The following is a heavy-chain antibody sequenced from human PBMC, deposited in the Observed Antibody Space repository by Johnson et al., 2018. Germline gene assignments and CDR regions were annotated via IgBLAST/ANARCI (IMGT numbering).Heavy chain of an antibody. CDR2: IYPGDSDT. CDR1: GYSFTSYW. D-gene: IGHD3-10*01. V-gene: IGHV5-51*03. CDR3: ARPRDEGDYYYYMDV. J-gene: IGHJ6*03. Sequence: VQLVQSGAEVKKPGESLKISCKGSGYSFTSYWIGWVRQMPGKGLEWMGIIYPGDSDTRYSPSFQGQVTIAADKSISTAYLQWSSLKASDTAMYYRARPRDEGDYYYYMDVWGKGTTVTVSS.